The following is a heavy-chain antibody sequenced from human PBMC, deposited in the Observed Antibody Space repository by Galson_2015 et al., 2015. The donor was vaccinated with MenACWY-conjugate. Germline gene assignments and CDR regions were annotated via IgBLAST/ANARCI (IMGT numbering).Heavy chain of an antibody. CDR3: AKWLRANGYNFDY. Sequence: ALRLSCAASGFTFSTYGMTWVRQGPGKGLEGVSAISGSTTGTFYADSVKGRFTISRDNSRNTVYLQMNNLRVEDTAIYYCAKWLRANGYNFDYWGRGTLVTVSS. CDR2: ISGSTTGT. V-gene: IGHV3-23*01. D-gene: IGHD5-18*01. J-gene: IGHJ4*02. CDR1: GFTFSTYG.